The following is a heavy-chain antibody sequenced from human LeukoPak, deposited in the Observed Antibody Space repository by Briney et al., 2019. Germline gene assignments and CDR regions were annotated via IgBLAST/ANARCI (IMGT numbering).Heavy chain of an antibody. D-gene: IGHD4-17*01. CDR2: LYSSGST. Sequence: SETLSLTCVVSGGSISTYYWSWIRQPPGKGLEWIGYLYSSGSTNYNPSLKSRVSISEDTSKNQVSLKLSSVTAADTAVYYCASRTVNFSYYYYMDVWGKGTTVTVSS. CDR1: GGSISTYY. CDR3: ASRTVNFSYYYYMDV. J-gene: IGHJ6*03. V-gene: IGHV4-59*01.